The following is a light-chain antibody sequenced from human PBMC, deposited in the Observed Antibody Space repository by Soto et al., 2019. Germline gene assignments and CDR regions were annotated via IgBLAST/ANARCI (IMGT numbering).Light chain of an antibody. CDR2: DAS. V-gene: IGKV3-11*01. J-gene: IGKJ5*01. CDR3: QQRDNWPIT. Sequence: EIVLTQSPAILSLSPGERATLSCRASQSIGRYLTWYQQKPGQAPRLLIFDASKRATGIPARFSGSGSGADFTLTISSLEPEDFAVYYCQQRDNWPITFGQGTRLEIK. CDR1: QSIGRY.